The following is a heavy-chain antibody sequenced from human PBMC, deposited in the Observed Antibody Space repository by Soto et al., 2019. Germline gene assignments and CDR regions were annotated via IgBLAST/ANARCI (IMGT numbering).Heavy chain of an antibody. D-gene: IGHD3-9*01. CDR2: IIPIFGTA. V-gene: IGHV1-69*13. CDR3: ARDQGLRYFDWFPEGPYYYGMDV. J-gene: IGHJ6*02. CDR1: GGTFSSYA. Sequence: SVKVSCKASGGTFSSYAISWVRQAPGQGLEWMGGIIPIFGTANYAQKLQGRVTITADESTSTAYMELSSLRSEDTAVYYCARDQGLRYFDWFPEGPYYYGMDVWGQGTTVTVSS.